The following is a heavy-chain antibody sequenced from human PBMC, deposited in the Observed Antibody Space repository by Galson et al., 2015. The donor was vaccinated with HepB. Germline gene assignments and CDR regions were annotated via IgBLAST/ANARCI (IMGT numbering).Heavy chain of an antibody. D-gene: IGHD1-26*01. CDR2: ISVNGDAT. V-gene: IGHV3-23*01. CDR3: AKGSSGTYGGLLDY. CDR1: GFTFGNYA. J-gene: IGHJ4*01. Sequence: SLRLSCAASGFTFGNYAMSWVRQAPGKGLEWVSAISVNGDATYYADSVKGRFTFSRDNSKNTLYLQMNSLRAEDTAVYYCAKGSSGTYGGLLDYWGHGTLVTVSS.